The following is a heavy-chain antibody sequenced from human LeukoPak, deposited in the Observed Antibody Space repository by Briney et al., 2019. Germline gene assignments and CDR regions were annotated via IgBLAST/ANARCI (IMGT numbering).Heavy chain of an antibody. CDR3: ARVPRVAVAGTLYDY. V-gene: IGHV5-51*04. D-gene: IGHD6-19*01. J-gene: IGHJ4*02. Sequence: ESLKISCKGSGYSFSSYWIGWVRQMPGKGLEWMGIIYPGDSDTRYSPSFQGQVTISADKPISTAYLQWSSLKASDTAMYYCARVPRVAVAGTLYDYWGQGTLVTVSS. CDR1: GYSFSSYW. CDR2: IYPGDSDT.